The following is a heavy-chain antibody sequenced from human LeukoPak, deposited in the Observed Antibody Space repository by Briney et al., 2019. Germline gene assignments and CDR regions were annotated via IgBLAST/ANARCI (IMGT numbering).Heavy chain of an antibody. CDR3: ARGCSGGSCYSDDWFDP. V-gene: IGHV1-8*01. D-gene: IGHD2-15*01. CDR1: GYTFTSYD. J-gene: IGHJ5*02. CDR2: MNPNSGST. Sequence: ASVKVSCKASGYTFTSYDINWVRQATGQGLEWMGWMNPNSGSTGYAQKFQGRVTMTRNTSISTAYMELSSLRSEDTAVYYCARGCSGGSCYSDDWFDPWGQGTLVTVSS.